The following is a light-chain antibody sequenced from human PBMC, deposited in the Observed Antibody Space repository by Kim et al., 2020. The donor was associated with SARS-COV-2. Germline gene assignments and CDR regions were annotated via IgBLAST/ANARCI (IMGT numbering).Light chain of an antibody. Sequence: SPGQRASTTCSGEKLGDKYACWCKKKQGQTPVLVIYQDSKRPSGIPERFSGSKSGNTASLTISGTQAMDEADYYCQAWDSSTVVFGGGTQLTVL. CDR3: QAWDSSTVV. CDR1: KLGDKY. CDR2: QDS. J-gene: IGLJ2*01. V-gene: IGLV3-1*01.